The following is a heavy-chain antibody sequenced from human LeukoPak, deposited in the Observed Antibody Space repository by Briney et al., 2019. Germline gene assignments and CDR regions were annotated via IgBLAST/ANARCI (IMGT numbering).Heavy chain of an antibody. Sequence: ASVKVSCKASEDTFSSYAISWVRQAPGQGLEWMGRIIPMLGVANYAQIFQDRVTITADRSTRAVYMALSNLRSEDTAVYYCAKDPNGDYVGAFDSWGQGTMVTVSS. CDR3: AKDPNGDYVGAFDS. D-gene: IGHD4-17*01. J-gene: IGHJ3*02. CDR2: IIPMLGVA. CDR1: EDTFSSYA. V-gene: IGHV1-69*04.